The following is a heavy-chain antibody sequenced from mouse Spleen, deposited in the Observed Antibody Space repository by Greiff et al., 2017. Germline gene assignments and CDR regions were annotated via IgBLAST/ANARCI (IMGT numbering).Heavy chain of an antibody. V-gene: IGHV1-66*01. CDR3: ARGGSSYGFAY. Sequence: VQLQQSGPELVKPGASVKISCKASGYSFTSYYIHWVKQRPGQGLEWIGWIYPGSGNTKYNEKFKGKATLTADTSSSTAYMQLSSLTSEDSAVYYCARGGSSYGFAYWGQGTLVTVSA. CDR2: IYPGSGNT. D-gene: IGHD1-1*01. J-gene: IGHJ3*01. CDR1: GYSFTSYY.